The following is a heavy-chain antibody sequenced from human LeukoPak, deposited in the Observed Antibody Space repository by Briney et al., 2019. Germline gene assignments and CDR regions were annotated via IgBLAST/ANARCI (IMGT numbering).Heavy chain of an antibody. J-gene: IGHJ3*02. CDR1: GGSFSGYY. Sequence: SETLSLTCAVYGGSFSGYYWSWIRQPPGKGLEWIGEINHSGSTNYNPSLKSRVTISVDTSKNQFSLNLSSLTAADTAVYYCARGGVDYYDSRGYYNKDAFDIWGQGTMVTVSS. CDR3: ARGGVDYYDSRGYYNKDAFDI. CDR2: INHSGST. D-gene: IGHD3-22*01. V-gene: IGHV4-34*01.